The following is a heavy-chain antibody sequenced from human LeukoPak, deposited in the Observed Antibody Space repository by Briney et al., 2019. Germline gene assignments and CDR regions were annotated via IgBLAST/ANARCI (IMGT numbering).Heavy chain of an antibody. Sequence: GGSLRLSCAASGFTFSSYSMNWVRQAPGKGLEWVSSISYSSTCIYYADSVKGRFTISRDDAKNSLYLQMNSLGAEDTAVYYCASGIYYASVHTWSPVWGQGILVTVSS. CDR1: GFTFSSYS. D-gene: IGHD3-10*01. J-gene: IGHJ4*02. CDR2: ISYSSTCI. V-gene: IGHV3-21*01. CDR3: ASGIYYASVHTWSPV.